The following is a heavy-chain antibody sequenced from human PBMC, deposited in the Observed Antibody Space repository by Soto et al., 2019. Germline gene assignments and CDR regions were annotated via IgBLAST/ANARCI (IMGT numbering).Heavy chain of an antibody. Sequence: QVQLVESGGGVVQPGRSLRLSCAASGFTFSSYAMHWVRQAPGKGLEWVAVISYDGSNKYYADSVKGRFTISRDNSKNRLYLRMSSLRAEVTAVYYCARVEGIYGDHVRTVGHDFYYYGMDVWGQGTTVTVSS. V-gene: IGHV3-30-3*01. CDR2: ISYDGSNK. CDR1: GFTFSSYA. CDR3: ARVEGIYGDHVRTVGHDFYYYGMDV. D-gene: IGHD4-17*01. J-gene: IGHJ6*02.